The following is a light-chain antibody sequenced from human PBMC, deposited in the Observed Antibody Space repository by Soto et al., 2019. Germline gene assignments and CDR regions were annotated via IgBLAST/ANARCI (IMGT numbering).Light chain of an antibody. V-gene: IGLV1-40*01. CDR2: VNS. CDR3: QSYDNSLSVHVV. Sequence: QSVLTQPPSVSGAPGQRVTIPCTGTSSNIGAGYDVHWYQQVPGTSPKLLIFVNSNRPSGVPDRFSGSKSGTSASLAITGLQAEDEADYYCQSYDNSLSVHVVFGGGTKVTVL. CDR1: SSNIGAGYD. J-gene: IGLJ2*01.